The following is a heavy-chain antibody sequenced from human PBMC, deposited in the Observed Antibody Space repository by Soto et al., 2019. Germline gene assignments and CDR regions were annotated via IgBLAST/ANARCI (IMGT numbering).Heavy chain of an antibody. CDR2: ISGSGIST. CDR1: GFTFSSYA. D-gene: IGHD6-19*01. V-gene: IGHV3-23*01. CDR3: AKDLGYSTGWAPFDY. Sequence: EVQLLESGGGLVQPGGSLRLSCAASGFTFSSYAMSWVRQAPGKGLEWVSAISGSGISTYYADSVKGRFAISRDNSKNTLYLQMTTLIAEDTAVYYCAKDLGYSTGWAPFDYWGQGTLVTVSS. J-gene: IGHJ4*02.